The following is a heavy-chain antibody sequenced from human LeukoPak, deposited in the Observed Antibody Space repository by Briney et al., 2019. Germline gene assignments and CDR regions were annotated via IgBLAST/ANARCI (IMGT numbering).Heavy chain of an antibody. J-gene: IGHJ5*02. V-gene: IGHV3-21*01. D-gene: IGHD1-26*01. Sequence: GGSLRLSCAASGFTFSRFTMNWVRQAPGKGLEWVSSITSSSSYIYYADSVKGRFSISRDNAKNSLYLQMNTLRAEDTAVYYCTRGQGATVPQVGKNWFDPWGQGTRVTVSS. CDR2: ITSSSSYI. CDR3: TRGQGATVPQVGKNWFDP. CDR1: GFTFSRFT.